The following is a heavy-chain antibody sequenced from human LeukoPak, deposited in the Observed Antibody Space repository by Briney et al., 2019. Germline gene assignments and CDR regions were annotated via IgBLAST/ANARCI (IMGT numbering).Heavy chain of an antibody. D-gene: IGHD5-24*01. J-gene: IGHJ4*02. Sequence: GGSLRLSCAASGFTFSSYVMSWVRQAPGKGLEWVSGISGSGGSTYYADSVKGRFTISRDNSKNTLFLQMNSLRAEDTAVYYCAEVRGDGYIPFDYWGQGTLVTVSS. CDR2: ISGSGGST. CDR1: GFTFSSYV. CDR3: AEVRGDGYIPFDY. V-gene: IGHV3-23*01.